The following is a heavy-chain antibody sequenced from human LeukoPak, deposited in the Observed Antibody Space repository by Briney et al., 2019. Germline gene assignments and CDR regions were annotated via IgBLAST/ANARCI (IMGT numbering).Heavy chain of an antibody. Sequence: PGGSLRLSCAASGFTFSSYAMSWVRQAPGKGLQWVSAISGSGTGTYYADSVKGRFTISRDNSKNTLYLQMNSLRADDTAVYYCAKGYSSSYANWFDPWGQGTLVTVSS. V-gene: IGHV3-23*01. CDR2: ISGSGTGT. CDR1: GFTFSSYA. CDR3: AKGYSSSYANWFDP. D-gene: IGHD6-6*01. J-gene: IGHJ5*02.